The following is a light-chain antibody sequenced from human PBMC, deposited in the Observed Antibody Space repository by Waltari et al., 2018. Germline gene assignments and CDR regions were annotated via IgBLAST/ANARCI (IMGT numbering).Light chain of an antibody. CDR1: SSNIGSNT. CDR2: TNN. V-gene: IGLV1-44*01. J-gene: IGLJ2*01. Sequence: QSVLTQPPSTSGTPGQRVTISCSGSSSNIGSNTVNWYQQLPGTAPKLLIYTNNPRPSGVPDRFSGSKSGPSASLAISGLQAEDEAGYYCAAWDDSLNGVVFGGGTKLTVL. CDR3: AAWDDSLNGVV.